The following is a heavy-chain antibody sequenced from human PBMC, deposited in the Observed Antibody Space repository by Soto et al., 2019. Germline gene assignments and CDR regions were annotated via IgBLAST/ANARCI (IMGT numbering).Heavy chain of an antibody. J-gene: IGHJ3*02. V-gene: IGHV3-74*03. CDR3: VRDRRLRGHPFDI. D-gene: IGHD2-21*02. CDR2: ISFDGTAT. CDR1: GFTFSDSW. Sequence: EVQLVESGGGLVQPGGSLRLSCVASGFTFSDSWMHWVRQAPGKGLMWVSRISFDGTATTSADSVRGRFIISRDNAKNTLFLQMNHLRADDTAMYYCVRDRRLRGHPFDIRGQGTFVTVSS.